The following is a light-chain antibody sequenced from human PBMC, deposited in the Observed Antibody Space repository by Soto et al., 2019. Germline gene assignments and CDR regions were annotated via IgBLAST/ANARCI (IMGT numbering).Light chain of an antibody. CDR3: QQRSSRT. Sequence: EIVLTQSPATLSLSPGERATLSCRASQSVSSYLAWYQQKPGQAPRLLIYDASNRATGIPARFSGSGSGTDFTLTISSLVPEDFAVYYCQQRSSRTFGQGTKLEIK. CDR2: DAS. V-gene: IGKV3-11*01. CDR1: QSVSSY. J-gene: IGKJ2*01.